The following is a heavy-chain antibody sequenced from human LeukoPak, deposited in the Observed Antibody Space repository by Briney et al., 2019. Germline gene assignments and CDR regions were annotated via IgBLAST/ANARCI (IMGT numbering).Heavy chain of an antibody. Sequence: GGSLRLSCAASGFTFSSYAMSWVRQAPGKGLEWVSAIGGSGGSTYYADSVKGRFTISRDNSKNTLYLQMNSLRAEDTAVYYCAKGSRIAAAGTVYFDYWGQGTLVTVSS. J-gene: IGHJ4*02. CDR2: IGGSGGST. CDR1: GFTFSSYA. V-gene: IGHV3-23*01. CDR3: AKGSRIAAAGTVYFDY. D-gene: IGHD6-13*01.